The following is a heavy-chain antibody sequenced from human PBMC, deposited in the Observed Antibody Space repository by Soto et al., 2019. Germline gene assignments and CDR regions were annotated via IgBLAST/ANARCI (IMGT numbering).Heavy chain of an antibody. CDR2: IRSKAYGGTT. D-gene: IGHD5-18*01. CDR1: GFTFGDYA. J-gene: IGHJ6*02. V-gene: IGHV3-49*03. CDR3: TRGHTAMVFGYYYYYGMDV. Sequence: PGGSLRLSCTASGFTFGDYAMSWFRQAPGKGLEWVGFIRSKAYGGTTEYAASVKGRFTISRDDSKSIAYLQMNSLKTEDTAVYYCTRGHTAMVFGYYYYYGMDVWGQGTTVTVS.